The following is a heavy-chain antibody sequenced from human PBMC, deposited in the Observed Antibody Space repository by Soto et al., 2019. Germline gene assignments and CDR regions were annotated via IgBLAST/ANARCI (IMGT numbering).Heavy chain of an antibody. J-gene: IGHJ2*01. V-gene: IGHV4-4*02. CDR2: IYHSGST. CDR1: GGSISSSKW. Sequence: QMQLQESGPGLVKPSGTLSLTCGVSGGSISSSKWWTWVRQPPGKGPEWIGEIYHSGSTNYNPSLTSRVTISLDKSNNQSSLTLTSVTAAGTAVYYCASQDYSSSTDASFLVNGYFDLWGRGILVTVSS. CDR3: ASQDYSSSTDASFLVNGYFDL. D-gene: IGHD6-6*01.